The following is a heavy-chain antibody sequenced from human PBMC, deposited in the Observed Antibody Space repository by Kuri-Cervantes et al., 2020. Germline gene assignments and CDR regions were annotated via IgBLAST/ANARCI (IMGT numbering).Heavy chain of an antibody. Sequence: SETLSLTCTVSGGSISSGDYYWSWIRQPPGKGLEWIGYIYYSGSTYYNPSLKSRVTISVDTSKNRFSLKLSSVTAADTAVYYCARDTSSGWYIEYAFDIWGQGTMVTVSS. V-gene: IGHV4-30-4*01. CDR1: GGSISSGDYY. CDR3: ARDTSSGWYIEYAFDI. D-gene: IGHD6-19*01. CDR2: IYYSGST. J-gene: IGHJ3*02.